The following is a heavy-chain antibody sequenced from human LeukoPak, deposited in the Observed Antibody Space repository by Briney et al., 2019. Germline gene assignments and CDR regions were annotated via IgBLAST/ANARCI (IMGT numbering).Heavy chain of an antibody. J-gene: IGHJ4*02. Sequence: SETLSLTCTVSGGSISSYYWSWIRQPPGKGLEWIGEINHSGSTNYNPSLKSRVTISVDTAKNQFSLKLSSVTAADTAVYYCARSDSSGWDPSPYYFDYWGQGTLVTVSS. D-gene: IGHD6-19*01. CDR1: GGSISSYY. CDR3: ARSDSSGWDPSPYYFDY. CDR2: INHSGST. V-gene: IGHV4-34*01.